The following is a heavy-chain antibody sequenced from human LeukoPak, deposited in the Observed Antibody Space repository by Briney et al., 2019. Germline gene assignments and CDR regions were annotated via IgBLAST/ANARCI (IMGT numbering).Heavy chain of an antibody. CDR3: ARESPEGSWFDP. J-gene: IGHJ5*02. Sequence: PSETLSLTCAVAGGSISSYYWSWIRQPPGKGLEWIGYIYYSGSTNYNPSLKSRVTISVDTSKNQFSLKLSSVTAADTAVYYCARESPEGSWFDPWGQGTLVTVSS. CDR1: GGSISSYY. CDR2: IYYSGST. V-gene: IGHV4-59*12.